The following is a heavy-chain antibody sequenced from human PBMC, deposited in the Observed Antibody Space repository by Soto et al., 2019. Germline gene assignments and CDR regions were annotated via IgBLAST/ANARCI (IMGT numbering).Heavy chain of an antibody. V-gene: IGHV1-69*01. CDR3: ATRGTQGRWLEFADY. D-gene: IGHD5-12*01. CDR1: GGTFSSLG. J-gene: IGHJ4*02. CDR2: IIPISGRT. Sequence: QVLLVQSGAEVKRPGSSVKVSCEASGGTFSSLGFTWVRQAPGQGLEWMGGIIPISGRTTFAPKFLGRVTITADESTRTTYMELTALTSDDTAIYYCATRGTQGRWLEFADYWGQGTLVTVSS.